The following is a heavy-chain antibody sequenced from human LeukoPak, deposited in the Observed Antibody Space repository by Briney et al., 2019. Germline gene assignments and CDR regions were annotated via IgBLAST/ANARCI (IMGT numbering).Heavy chain of an antibody. V-gene: IGHV4-59*01. Sequence: SETLSLTCTVSGGSISSYYWSWIRQPPGKGLEWIGYIYYSGSTNYNSSLKSRVTISVDTSKNQFSLKLSSVTAADTAVYCCARDRRASSSGWFHDAFDIWGQGTMVTVSS. CDR2: IYYSGST. J-gene: IGHJ3*02. D-gene: IGHD6-19*01. CDR3: ARDRRASSSGWFHDAFDI. CDR1: GGSISSYY.